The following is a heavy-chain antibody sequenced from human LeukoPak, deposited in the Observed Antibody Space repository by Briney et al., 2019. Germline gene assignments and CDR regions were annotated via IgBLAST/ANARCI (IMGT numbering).Heavy chain of an antibody. V-gene: IGHV3-23*01. J-gene: IGHJ4*02. CDR2: ISGSGGRT. Sequence: PGGSLRLSCAASGFTFSRYGMSWVRQAPGKGLEWVSSISGSGGRTYYADSVKGRFTISRDNSKNTLYLQMNSLRAEDTAVYYCAKDFELGANYFDYWGQGTLVTVSS. CDR1: GFTFSRYG. D-gene: IGHD1-26*01. CDR3: AKDFELGANYFDY.